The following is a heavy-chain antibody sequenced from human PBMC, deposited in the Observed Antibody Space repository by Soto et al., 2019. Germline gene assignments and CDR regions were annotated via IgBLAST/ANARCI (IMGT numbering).Heavy chain of an antibody. V-gene: IGHV1-3*04. CDR3: ARGWATNWLDP. Sequence: QVQLVQSGAEVKKPGASVNVSCKASGYTFIDYVIHWVRQAPGQRPEWMGRVNTGHGDTIYSQKFQDRVSITRDTSASTVYMELSRLISDDTAVYYCARGWATNWLDPWGQGTLVTVSS. J-gene: IGHJ5*02. D-gene: IGHD1-26*01. CDR1: GYTFIDYV. CDR2: VNTGHGDT.